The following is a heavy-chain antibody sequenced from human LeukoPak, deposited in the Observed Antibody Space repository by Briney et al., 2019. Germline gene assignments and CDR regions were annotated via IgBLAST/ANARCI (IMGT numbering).Heavy chain of an antibody. D-gene: IGHD6-13*01. CDR3: ARGSRYGGNPRYYYYGMDV. V-gene: IGHV4-34*01. CDR1: GGSFSGYY. Sequence: PSETLSLTCAVYGGSFSGYYWSWIRQPPGKGLEWIGEINHSGSTNYNPSLKSRVTISVDTSKNQFSLKLSSVTAADTAVYYCARGSRYGGNPRYYYYGMDVWGQGTTVTVSS. CDR2: INHSGST. J-gene: IGHJ6*02.